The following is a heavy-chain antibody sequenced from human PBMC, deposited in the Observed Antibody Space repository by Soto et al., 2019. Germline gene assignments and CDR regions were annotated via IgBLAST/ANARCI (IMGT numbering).Heavy chain of an antibody. CDR3: ASTRDYFDY. J-gene: IGHJ4*02. CDR2: IYYSGSS. CDR1: GGSISTGGYY. Sequence: SETLSLTCTVSGGSISTGGYYWSWIRQHPGKGLEWIGYIYYSGSSSYNLSLKGRLTISVDTSKNQFSLKLSSVTAADSAVYYCASTRDYFDYWGQGILVTVSS. D-gene: IGHD1-1*01. V-gene: IGHV4-31*03.